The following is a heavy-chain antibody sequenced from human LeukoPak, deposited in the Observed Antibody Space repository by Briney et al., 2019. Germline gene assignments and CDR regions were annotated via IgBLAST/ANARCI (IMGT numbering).Heavy chain of an antibody. V-gene: IGHV3-7*01. CDR1: GFTFSSYW. CDR3: ASFNYYDSSGYINY. CDR2: IKQDGSEK. J-gene: IGHJ4*02. Sequence: PGGSLRLSCAASGFTFSSYWMRWVRQAPGKGLEWVANIKQDGSEKYYVDSVKGRFTISRDNAKNSLYLQMNSLRAEDTAVYYCASFNYYDSSGYINYWGQGTLVTVSS. D-gene: IGHD3-22*01.